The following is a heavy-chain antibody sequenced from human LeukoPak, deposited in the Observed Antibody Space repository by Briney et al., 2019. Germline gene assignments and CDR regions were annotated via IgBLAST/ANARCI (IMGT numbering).Heavy chain of an antibody. J-gene: IGHJ4*02. CDR1: GGTFSSYA. CDR3: ARVPNYYDSSGYSFDY. CDR2: IIPIFGTA. D-gene: IGHD3-22*01. Sequence: GASVKVSCKASGGTFSSYAISWVRQAPGQGLEWMGGIIPIFGTANYAQKFQGRVTTTADESTSTAYMELSSLRSEDTAVYYCARVPNYYDSSGYSFDYWGQGTLVTVSS. V-gene: IGHV1-69*13.